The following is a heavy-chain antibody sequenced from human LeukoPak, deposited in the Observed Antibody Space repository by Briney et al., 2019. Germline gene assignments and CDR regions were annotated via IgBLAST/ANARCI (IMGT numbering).Heavy chain of an antibody. J-gene: IGHJ4*02. V-gene: IGHV3-23*01. CDR3: AKDMGVVPAATFDY. CDR1: GFTFSSYA. CDR2: ISGSGGST. D-gene: IGHD2-2*01. Sequence: PGGSLRLSCAASGFTFSSYAMSWVRQAPGKGLEWVSAISGSGGSTYYADSVKGRFAISRDNSKNTLYLQMNSLRAEDTAVYYCAKDMGVVPAATFDYWGQGTLVTVSS.